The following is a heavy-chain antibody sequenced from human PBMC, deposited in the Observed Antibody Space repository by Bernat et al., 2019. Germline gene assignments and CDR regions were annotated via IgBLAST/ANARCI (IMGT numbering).Heavy chain of an antibody. CDR2: IYYSGST. D-gene: IGHD1-7*01. CDR3: ARHPRGAGTTA. J-gene: IGHJ5*02. Sequence: QVQLQESGPGLVKPSETLSLTCTVSGGSISSYYWSWIRQPPGKGLEWIGYIYYSGSTNYNPSLKSRVTISVDTSKNQFSLKLSSVTAADTAVYYCARHPRGAGTTAWGRGTLVTVSS. CDR1: GGSISSYY. V-gene: IGHV4-59*08.